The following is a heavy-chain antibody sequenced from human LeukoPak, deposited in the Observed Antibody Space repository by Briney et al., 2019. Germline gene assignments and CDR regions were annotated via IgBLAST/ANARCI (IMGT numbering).Heavy chain of an antibody. Sequence: PSETLSLTCTVSGGSISSSSYYWGWIRQPPGKGLEWIGSIYYSGSTYYNPSLKSRVAISVDTSKNQFSLKLSSVTAADTAVYYCARHPRSSNCEGCIDYCGQGTLVTVSS. CDR2: IYYSGST. V-gene: IGHV4-39*01. D-gene: IGHD6-13*01. CDR3: ARHPRSSNCEGCIDY. CDR1: GGSISSSSYY. J-gene: IGHJ4*02.